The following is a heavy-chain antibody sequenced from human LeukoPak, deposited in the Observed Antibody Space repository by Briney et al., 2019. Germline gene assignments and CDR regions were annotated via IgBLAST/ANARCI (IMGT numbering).Heavy chain of an antibody. J-gene: IGHJ4*02. V-gene: IGHV1-18*01. Sequence: GASVKVSCKASGYTFTSYGISWARQAPGQGLEWMGWISAYNGNTNYAQKLQGRVTMTTDTSTSTAYMELRSLRSDDTAVYYCARDGEQWLVRAYYFDYWGQGTLVTVSS. D-gene: IGHD6-19*01. CDR2: ISAYNGNT. CDR3: ARDGEQWLVRAYYFDY. CDR1: GYTFTSYG.